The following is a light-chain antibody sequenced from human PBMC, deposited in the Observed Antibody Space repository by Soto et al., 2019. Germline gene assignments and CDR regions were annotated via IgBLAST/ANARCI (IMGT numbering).Light chain of an antibody. CDR2: DVT. J-gene: IGLJ2*01. CDR1: SSDIGSYNF. V-gene: IGLV2-14*01. CDR3: TSYTTRSTLE. Sequence: QSALTQPASVSGSPGQSITISCPGTSSDIGSYNFFCWFQQHPGKAPKLLIYDVTNRPSGVSNRFSGSKSGNTASLTISGLQAEDEADYYCTSYTTRSTLEIGGGTKLTVL.